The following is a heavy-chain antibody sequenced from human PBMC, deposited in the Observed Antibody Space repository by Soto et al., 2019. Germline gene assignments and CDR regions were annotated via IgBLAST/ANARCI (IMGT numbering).Heavy chain of an antibody. V-gene: IGHV4-30-4*01. Sequence: QVQLQESGPGLVKPSQTLSLTCTVSGGSISSGDYYWSWIRQPPGKGLEWIGYIYYSGSTYYNPSLKSRVTISVDTSKNQFSLKLSSVTAADTAVYYCASTSRALTIFGVVIPLFDYWGQGTLVTVSS. J-gene: IGHJ4*02. D-gene: IGHD3-3*01. CDR2: IYYSGST. CDR3: ASTSRALTIFGVVIPLFDY. CDR1: GGSISSGDYY.